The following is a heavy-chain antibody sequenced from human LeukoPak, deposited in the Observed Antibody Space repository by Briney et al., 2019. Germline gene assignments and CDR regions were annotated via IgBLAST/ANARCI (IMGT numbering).Heavy chain of an antibody. V-gene: IGHV3-30-3*01. CDR2: ISYDGSNK. D-gene: IGHD3-3*01. CDR1: GFTFSSYA. Sequence: GGSLGLSCAASGFTFSSYAMHWVRQAPGKGLEWVAVISYDGSNKYYADSVKGRFTISRDNSKNTLYLQMNSLRAEDTAVYYCARAGYDFWSGHYYYYGMDVWGQGTTVTVSS. J-gene: IGHJ6*02. CDR3: ARAGYDFWSGHYYYYGMDV.